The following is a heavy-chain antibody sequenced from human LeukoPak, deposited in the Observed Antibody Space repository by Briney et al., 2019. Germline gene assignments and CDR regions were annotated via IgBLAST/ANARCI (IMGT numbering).Heavy chain of an antibody. V-gene: IGHV4-38-2*01. CDR3: ARQVVEMATISAFDI. J-gene: IGHJ3*02. CDR1: GYSISSGYY. Sequence: SETLSLTCAVSGYSISSGYYWGWIRQPPGKGREWSGSIYHSGSTYYNPSLKSRVTISVDTSKTQFSLNLSSVTAADTAVYYCARQVVEMATISAFDIWGQGTMVTVSS. D-gene: IGHD5-24*01. CDR2: IYHSGST.